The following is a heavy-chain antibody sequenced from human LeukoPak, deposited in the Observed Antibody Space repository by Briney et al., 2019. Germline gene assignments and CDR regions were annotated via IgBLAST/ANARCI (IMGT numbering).Heavy chain of an antibody. D-gene: IGHD3-3*01. CDR2: ISHSGTA. Sequence: SETLSLTCGVYGGPLSGYSWSWIRQPPGKGLEWIGEISHSGTATYNPSLRSRLTMAVDMSKNQFSVQLTSVSATDTALYFCARGTPYYDFWSGLDVWGKGTTVTVSS. CDR1: GGPLSGYS. CDR3: ARGTPYYDFWSGLDV. J-gene: IGHJ6*03. V-gene: IGHV4-34*01.